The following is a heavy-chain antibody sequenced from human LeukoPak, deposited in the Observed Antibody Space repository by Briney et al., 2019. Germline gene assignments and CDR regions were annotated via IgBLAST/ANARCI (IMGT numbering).Heavy chain of an antibody. D-gene: IGHD6-13*01. CDR3: AREKGIAAAGTRGHFDY. CDR2: INPSGGST. J-gene: IGHJ4*02. V-gene: IGHV1-46*01. Sequence: ASVKVSCKASGYTFTSYYMHWVRQAPGQGLEWMGIINPSGGSTSYAQKFQGRVTMTRDMSTSTVYMELSSLRSEDTAVYYCAREKGIAAAGTRGHFDYWGRGTLVTVSS. CDR1: GYTFTSYY.